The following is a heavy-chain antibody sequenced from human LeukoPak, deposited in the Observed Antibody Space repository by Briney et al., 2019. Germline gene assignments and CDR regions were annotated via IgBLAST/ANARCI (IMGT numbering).Heavy chain of an antibody. Sequence: GGSLRLSCAASGFTFSSYAMHWVRQAPGKGLEWVAVISYDGSNKYYVDSVKGRFTISRDNSKNTLYLQMNSLRAEDTAVYYCARVLSSGVYYMDVWGKGTTVTVYS. CDR3: ARVLSSGVYYMDV. V-gene: IGHV3-30-3*01. CDR2: ISYDGSNK. CDR1: GFTFSSYA. J-gene: IGHJ6*03. D-gene: IGHD3-10*01.